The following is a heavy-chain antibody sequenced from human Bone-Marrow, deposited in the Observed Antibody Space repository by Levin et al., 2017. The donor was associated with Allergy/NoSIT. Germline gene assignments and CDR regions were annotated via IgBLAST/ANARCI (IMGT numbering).Heavy chain of an antibody. D-gene: IGHD2-2*01. CDR3: AKDMGRGPAGIPYVDG. J-gene: IGHJ4*02. V-gene: IGHV3-9*01. Sequence: SLKISCVASGFTFDEHAMHWVRQVPGKGLEWVSGISWNSNSIAYVESVKGRFTVSRDNAKNSLYLQMNSLRPEDTALYYCAKDMGRGPAGIPYVDGWGQGTQVTVSS. CDR2: ISWNSNSI. CDR1: GFTFDEHA.